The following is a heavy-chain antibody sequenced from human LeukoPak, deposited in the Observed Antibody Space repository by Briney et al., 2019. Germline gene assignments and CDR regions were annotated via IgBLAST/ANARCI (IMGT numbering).Heavy chain of an antibody. Sequence: PGGSLRLSCAAPGFTFTAYGMYSVRQAPGKGLEWVAVVWKDGSKQFYADSVKGRFTVSRDNSRDTLYLQMSSLSAEDTGLYYCAQGYGWNGVGAASDYWGQGTLVTVSS. CDR1: GFTFTAYG. J-gene: IGHJ4*02. D-gene: IGHD5-18*01. CDR3: AQGYGWNGVGAASDY. V-gene: IGHV3-33*06. CDR2: VWKDGSKQ.